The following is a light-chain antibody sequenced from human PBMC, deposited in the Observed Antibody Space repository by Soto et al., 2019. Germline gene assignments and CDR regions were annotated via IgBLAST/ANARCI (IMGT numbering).Light chain of an antibody. Sequence: DIQMTQSPSTLSASVGDRVTITCRASQSIRSWLAWYQQKPGKAPNLLIYAASSLQSGTPSRFSAIGSGTDFTLTISDLQPEDFATYYCQQSYNSPLTFGPGTKVDIK. CDR1: QSIRSW. CDR3: QQSYNSPLT. J-gene: IGKJ3*01. V-gene: IGKV1-39*01. CDR2: AAS.